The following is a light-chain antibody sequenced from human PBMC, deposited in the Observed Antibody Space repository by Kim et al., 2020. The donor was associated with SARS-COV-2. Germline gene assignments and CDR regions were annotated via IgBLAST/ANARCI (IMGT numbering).Light chain of an antibody. V-gene: IGKV3-20*01. CDR2: GAS. J-gene: IGKJ2*01. CDR1: QSVSSSY. CDR3: QQYGCSPPYT. Sequence: SPGERATLSCRASQSVSSSYLAWYQQKPGQAPRLLIYGASSRATGIPDRFSGSGSGTDFTLTISRLEPEDFAVYYCQQYGCSPPYTFGQGTKLEI.